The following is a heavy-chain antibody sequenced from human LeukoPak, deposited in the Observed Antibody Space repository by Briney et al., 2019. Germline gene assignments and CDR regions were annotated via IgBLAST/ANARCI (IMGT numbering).Heavy chain of an antibody. CDR2: ISDSGDRT. Sequence: PGGSLRLSCAASGFAFSSQDMGWVRQAPGKGLEWVSDISDSGDRTYYVDSVKGRFTISRDNSKNTLYLQMNSLRADDTAVYYCAKDARRSSGWYFLDHWGQGTLVTVSS. CDR1: GFAFSSQD. J-gene: IGHJ4*02. V-gene: IGHV3-23*01. CDR3: AKDARRSSGWYFLDH. D-gene: IGHD6-19*01.